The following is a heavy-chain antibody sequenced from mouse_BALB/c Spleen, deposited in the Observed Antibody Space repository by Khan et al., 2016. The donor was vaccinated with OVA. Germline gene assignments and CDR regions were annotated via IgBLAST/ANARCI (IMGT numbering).Heavy chain of an antibody. Sequence: EVQLQESGPGLVKPSQSLSLTCPVTGYSITSDYAWNWIRQFPGNKLEWMGYINYSGSTNYNPALKSRISITRDTSTNQFFLQLNSVTTADTATYYCARDGSRYNYAMDYWGQGTSVTVSS. D-gene: IGHD2-3*01. CDR3: ARDGSRYNYAMDY. J-gene: IGHJ4*01. V-gene: IGHV3-2*02. CDR2: INYSGST. CDR1: GYSITSDYA.